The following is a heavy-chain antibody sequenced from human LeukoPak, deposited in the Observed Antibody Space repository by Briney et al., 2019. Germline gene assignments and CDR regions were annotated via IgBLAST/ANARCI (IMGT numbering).Heavy chain of an antibody. D-gene: IGHD3-9*01. V-gene: IGHV3-23*01. J-gene: IGHJ4*02. CDR1: GFTFSSYA. Sequence: GGSLRLSCAASGFTFSSYAMSWVRQAPGKGLEWVSAISGSGGSTYYADSVKGRFTISRDNSKNTLYLQMNSLRAEDTAVYYCAKDRGSDWFNPPQDYWGQGTLVTVSS. CDR3: AKDRGSDWFNPPQDY. CDR2: ISGSGGST.